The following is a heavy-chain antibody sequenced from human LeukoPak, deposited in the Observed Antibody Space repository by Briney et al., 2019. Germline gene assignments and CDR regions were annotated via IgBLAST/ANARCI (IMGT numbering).Heavy chain of an antibody. V-gene: IGHV1-69*01. J-gene: IGHJ4*02. D-gene: IGHD2-2*01. CDR2: IIPIFGTA. CDR1: GGTFSSYA. Sequence: SVKVSCKASGGTFSSYAISWVRQAPGQGLEWMGGIIPIFGTANYAQKFQGRVTITADDSTSTAYMELSSLRSEDTALYYCAFAGLKAPAMFWQEDYWGQGTLVTVSS. CDR3: AFAGLKAPAMFWQEDY.